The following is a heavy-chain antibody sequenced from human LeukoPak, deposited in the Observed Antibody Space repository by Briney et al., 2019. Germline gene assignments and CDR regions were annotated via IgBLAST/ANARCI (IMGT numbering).Heavy chain of an antibody. Sequence: ASVKVSCKASGYTFTSYGISWVRQAPGQGPEWMGWISADNGYINYAQKFQGRVTMTTDTSTSTVYMELRGLRSDDTAVYYCARDPTDRTAAGNTGNYYYYYYMDVWGKGTTVTVSS. CDR2: ISADNGYI. J-gene: IGHJ6*03. CDR1: GYTFTSYG. CDR3: ARDPTDRTAAGNTGNYYYYYYMDV. V-gene: IGHV1-18*01. D-gene: IGHD6-13*01.